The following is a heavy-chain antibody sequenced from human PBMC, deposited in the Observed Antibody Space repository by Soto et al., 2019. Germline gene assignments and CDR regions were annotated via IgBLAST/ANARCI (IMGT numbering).Heavy chain of an antibody. J-gene: IGHJ6*02. CDR2: IKQDGSEK. Sequence: GGSLRLSCAASGFTFSSYWMSWVRQAPGKGLEWVANIKQDGSEKYYVDSVKGRFTISRDNAKNSLYLQMNSLRAEDTAVYYCARFYYDSSGYLPSPYYYGMDVWGQGTTVTVSS. V-gene: IGHV3-7*04. CDR3: ARFYYDSSGYLPSPYYYGMDV. CDR1: GFTFSSYW. D-gene: IGHD3-22*01.